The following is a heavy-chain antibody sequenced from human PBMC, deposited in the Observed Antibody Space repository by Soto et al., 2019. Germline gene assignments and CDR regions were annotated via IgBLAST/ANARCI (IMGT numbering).Heavy chain of an antibody. J-gene: IGHJ4*02. CDR3: AKDFYDILTGYRDNFDY. D-gene: IGHD3-9*01. CDR1: GCTFSSYG. V-gene: IGHV3-30*18. CDR2: ISYDGSNK. Sequence: GGSLRLSCAASGCTFSSYGMHWVRQAPGKGLEWVAVISYDGSNKYYADSVKGRFTISRDNSKNTLYLRMNSLRAEDTAVYYCAKDFYDILTGYRDNFDYWGQGTLVTVSS.